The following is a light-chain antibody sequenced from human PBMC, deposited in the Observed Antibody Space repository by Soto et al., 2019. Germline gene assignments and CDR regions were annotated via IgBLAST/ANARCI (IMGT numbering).Light chain of an antibody. CDR2: GAS. Sequence: EIVLTQSPGTLSLYPGERATLSCRASQSVSSSYLAWYQQKPGQAPRPLIYGASSRAIVIPDRFSGSGSGTDFTLTISRLEPEDFAVYYCQQYGSSPWTFGQGTKV. J-gene: IGKJ1*01. CDR1: QSVSSSY. CDR3: QQYGSSPWT. V-gene: IGKV3-20*01.